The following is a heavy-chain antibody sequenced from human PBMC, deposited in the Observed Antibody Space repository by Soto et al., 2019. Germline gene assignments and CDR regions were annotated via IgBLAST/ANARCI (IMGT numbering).Heavy chain of an antibody. CDR1: GFIFSNYA. CDR3: APRLGSSGWSLFDY. V-gene: IGHV3-23*01. D-gene: IGHD6-19*01. J-gene: IGHJ4*02. Sequence: GGSLRLSCVVSGFIFSNYAMSWVRQAPGKGLEWVAAVSGSGETTYYADSVKGRFTVSRDNSKNTLYLQMNSLRAEDTAVYYCAPRLGSSGWSLFDYWGQGTLVTVSS. CDR2: VSGSGETT.